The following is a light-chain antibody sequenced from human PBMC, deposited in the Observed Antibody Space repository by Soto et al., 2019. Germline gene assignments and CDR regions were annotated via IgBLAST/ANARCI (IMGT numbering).Light chain of an antibody. Sequence: EIVLTQSPATLSLSPGERATLSCGASQSVSSKYLAWYQQKPGLAPRLLIYDASIRATGIPDRFSGSGSGTDFTLTISRLEPKDFAVYYCQHYGSSSIFTFGPGTKVDIK. V-gene: IGKV3D-20*01. CDR2: DAS. J-gene: IGKJ3*01. CDR1: QSVSSKY. CDR3: QHYGSSSIFT.